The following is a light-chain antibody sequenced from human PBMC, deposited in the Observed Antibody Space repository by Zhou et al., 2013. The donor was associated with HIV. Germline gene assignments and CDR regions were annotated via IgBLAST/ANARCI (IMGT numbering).Light chain of an antibody. CDR2: HVS. CDR3: QQSYTSPRYS. CDR1: QNVATY. V-gene: IGKV1-39*01. Sequence: DIQMTQIPSSLSASVGDSVNITCRASQNVATYLNWYQQKPGKAPNLLIYHVSSLENGVPSRFSGSGGGTEFTLTIDNIQSEDFATYSCQQSYTSPRYSFGQGT. J-gene: IGKJ2*03.